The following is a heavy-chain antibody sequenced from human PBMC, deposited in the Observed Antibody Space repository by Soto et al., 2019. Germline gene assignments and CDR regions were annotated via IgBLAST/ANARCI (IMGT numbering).Heavy chain of an antibody. CDR1: GGSISSGDYY. V-gene: IGHV4-30-4*01. J-gene: IGHJ4*02. Sequence: LSLTCTVSGGSISSGDYYWSWVRQPPGKGLEWIGYIFYRGTTYYNASPKSRLSMSVDTSKNQFSLKLTSVTAADTARYFCARAFYDVLTGYYVRYFDHWGQGILVTVSS. D-gene: IGHD3-9*01. CDR2: IFYRGTT. CDR3: ARAFYDVLTGYYVRYFDH.